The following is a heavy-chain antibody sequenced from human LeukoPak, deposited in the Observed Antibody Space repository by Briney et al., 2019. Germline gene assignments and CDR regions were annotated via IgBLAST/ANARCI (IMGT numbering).Heavy chain of an antibody. J-gene: IGHJ5*02. D-gene: IGHD3-10*01. CDR2: MNPNSGNT. Sequence: ASVKVSCKASGYTFTSYDINWVRQATGQGLEWMGWMNPNSGNTGYAQKFQGRVTMTRNTSISTAYMELSSLRSEDTAVYHCARSRTMVRGVRPNWFDPWGQGTLVTVSS. CDR3: ARSRTMVRGVRPNWFDP. V-gene: IGHV1-8*01. CDR1: GYTFTSYD.